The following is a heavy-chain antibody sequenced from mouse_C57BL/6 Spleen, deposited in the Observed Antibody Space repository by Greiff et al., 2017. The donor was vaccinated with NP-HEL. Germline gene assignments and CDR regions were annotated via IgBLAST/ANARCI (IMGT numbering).Heavy chain of an antibody. J-gene: IGHJ2*01. Sequence: VQLQQPGAELVKPGASVKLSCKASGYTFTSYWMQWVKQRPGQGLEWIGEIDPSDSYTNYNQKFKGKATLTVDTSSSTAYMQLSSLTSEDSAVYYCAIITTVVGFDYWGQGTTLTVSS. CDR1: GYTFTSYW. CDR2: IDPSDSYT. CDR3: AIITTVVGFDY. D-gene: IGHD1-1*01. V-gene: IGHV1-50*01.